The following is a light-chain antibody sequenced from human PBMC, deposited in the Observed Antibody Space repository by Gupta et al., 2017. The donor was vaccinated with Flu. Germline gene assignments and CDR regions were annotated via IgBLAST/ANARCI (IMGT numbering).Light chain of an antibody. CDR1: SSDVGGYNY. J-gene: IGLJ3*02. V-gene: IGLV2-14*01. Sequence: QSALTQPASVSGSPGQSITISCTETSSDVGGYNYVSWYQHHPGKAPKLMIYEVINRPSGVSNRFSGSKSGNTASLTISGLQAEDEADYYCSSYTSSNSLEFGGGTKLTVL. CDR3: SSYTSSNSLE. CDR2: EVI.